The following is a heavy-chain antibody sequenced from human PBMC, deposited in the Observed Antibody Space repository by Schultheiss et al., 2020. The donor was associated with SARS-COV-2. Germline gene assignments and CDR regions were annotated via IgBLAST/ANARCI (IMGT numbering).Heavy chain of an antibody. Sequence: GGSLRLSCAASGFTFDDYGMSWVRQAPGKGLEWVSSISSSSSYIYYADSVKGRFTISRDNAKNSLYLQMNSLRSEDTALYYCARARGYDLRSSFDYWGQGTLVTVSS. D-gene: IGHD5-12*01. CDR2: ISSSSSYI. CDR1: GFTFDDYG. CDR3: ARARGYDLRSSFDY. V-gene: IGHV3-21*04. J-gene: IGHJ4*02.